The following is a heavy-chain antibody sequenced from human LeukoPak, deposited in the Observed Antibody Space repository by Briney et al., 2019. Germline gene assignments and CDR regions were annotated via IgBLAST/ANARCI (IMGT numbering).Heavy chain of an antibody. Sequence: PSETLSLTCAVYGGSFSGYYWSWIRQPPGKGLEWIGEINHSGSTNYNPSLKSRVTISVDTSKNQFSLKLSSVTAADTAVYYCASTDRIQSGYGYWGQGTLVTVSS. CDR3: ASTDRIQSGYGY. V-gene: IGHV4-34*01. CDR2: INHSGST. J-gene: IGHJ4*02. CDR1: GGSFSGYY. D-gene: IGHD3-16*01.